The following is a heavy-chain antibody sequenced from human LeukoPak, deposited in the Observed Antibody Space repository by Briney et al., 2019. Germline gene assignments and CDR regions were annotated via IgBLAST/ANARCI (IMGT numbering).Heavy chain of an antibody. CDR1: GFTFSSYS. Sequence: GGSLRLSCAASGFTFSSYSMNWVRQAPGKGLEWVSSISSSSSYIYYADSVKGRFTISRDNAENSLYLQMNSLRVEDTAFYYCARDLAYSRLDYWGQGMLVTVSS. J-gene: IGHJ4*02. V-gene: IGHV3-21*01. CDR3: ARDLAYSRLDY. CDR2: ISSSSSYI. D-gene: IGHD5-18*01.